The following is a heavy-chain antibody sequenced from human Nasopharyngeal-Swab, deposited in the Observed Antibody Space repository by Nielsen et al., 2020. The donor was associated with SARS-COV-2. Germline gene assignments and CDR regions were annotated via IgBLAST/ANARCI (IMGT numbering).Heavy chain of an antibody. CDR3: ARTEAYDNYEDY. CDR1: GYTLTTYA. V-gene: IGHV1-3*01. D-gene: IGHD3-9*01. Sequence: ASVKVSCKASGYTLTTYAMHWVRQAPGQRLEWMGWINGGSGDTKYSQMFQGRVTITRDTSTSTAYMELRTLRSDDTAVYYCARTEAYDNYEDYWGQGTLVTVSS. CDR2: INGGSGDT. J-gene: IGHJ4*02.